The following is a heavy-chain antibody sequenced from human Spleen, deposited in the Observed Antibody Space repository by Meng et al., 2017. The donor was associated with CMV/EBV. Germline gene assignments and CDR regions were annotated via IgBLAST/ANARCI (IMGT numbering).Heavy chain of an antibody. CDR1: GGSISSYY. Sequence: SCTVSGGSISSYYWSWIRQPPGKGLEWIGYIYYSGSTNYNPSLKSRVTISVDTSKNQFSLKLSSVTAADTAVYYCARGEVVPAATYYYYYGMDVWGQGTTVTVSS. V-gene: IGHV4-59*01. D-gene: IGHD2-2*01. CDR2: IYYSGST. J-gene: IGHJ6*02. CDR3: ARGEVVPAATYYYYYGMDV.